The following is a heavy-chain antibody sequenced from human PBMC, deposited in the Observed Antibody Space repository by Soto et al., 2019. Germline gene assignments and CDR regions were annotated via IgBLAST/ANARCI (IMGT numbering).Heavy chain of an antibody. D-gene: IGHD3-22*01. CDR3: ARVWDSSGYYAFDI. CDR1: GGSISSGWYH. V-gene: IGHV4-31*03. Sequence: TLCVTCTVSGGSISSGWYHGSWIRQHPGKGLEWIGFIYYSRSTYDNPSLKSRVTISVDTSQRQFSLKLSSVTAADTAVYYCARVWDSSGYYAFDIWCQCTMVT. J-gene: IGHJ3*02. CDR2: IYYSRST.